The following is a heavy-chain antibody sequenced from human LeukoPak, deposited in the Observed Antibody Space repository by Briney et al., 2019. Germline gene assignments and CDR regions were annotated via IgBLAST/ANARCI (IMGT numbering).Heavy chain of an antibody. V-gene: IGHV4-59*01. CDR1: GGSISSYY. J-gene: IGHJ4*02. CDR3: ARGVSFFDY. D-gene: IGHD2-15*01. CDR2: IYYSGST. Sequence: SETLSLTCTVSGGSISSYYWSWIRQPPGKGLEWIGYIYYSGSTNYNPSLKSRVTISVDTSKNQFSLKLSSVTAADTAVYYCARGVSFFDYWGQGTLVTVSS.